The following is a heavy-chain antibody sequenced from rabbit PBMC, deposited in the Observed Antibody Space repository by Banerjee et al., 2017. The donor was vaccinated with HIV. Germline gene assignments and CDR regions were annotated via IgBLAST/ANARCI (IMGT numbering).Heavy chain of an antibody. CDR3: ARTAGATYGYVL. D-gene: IGHD6-1*01. V-gene: IGHV1S7*01. CDR1: GFDFSSYS. J-gene: IGHJ4*01. Sequence: QVVESGGGLVQPGGSLTLSCKTSGFDFSSYSMSWVRRAPGKGLEWIGAIYTGRGGTDYANWVNGRFTISSDNAQYTVDLQVNSLTAADTATYFCARTAGATYGYVLWGPGTLVTVS. CDR2: IYTGRGGT.